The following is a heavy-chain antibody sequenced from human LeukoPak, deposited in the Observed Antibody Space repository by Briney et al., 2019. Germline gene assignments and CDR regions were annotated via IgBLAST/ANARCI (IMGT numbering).Heavy chain of an antibody. V-gene: IGHV3-7*01. J-gene: IGHJ5*02. CDR1: GFTFSSYG. CDR3: ARPLLYYYGSETYFWFDL. CDR2: IKQDGNEK. D-gene: IGHD3-10*01. Sequence: GGSLRLSCAASGFTFSSYGMSWVRQAPGKGLEWVASIKQDGNEKYYVDSVKGRFTISRDNAENSLHLQMNSLRAEDTAFYYCARPLLYYYGSETYFWFDLWGQGTLVTVSS.